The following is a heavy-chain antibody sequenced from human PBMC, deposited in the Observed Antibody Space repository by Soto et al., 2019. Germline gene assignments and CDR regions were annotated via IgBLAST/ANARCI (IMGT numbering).Heavy chain of an antibody. Sequence: ASVKVSCTASGYTFTGYYMHWLRQAPGQGLEWMGWINPNSGGTNYAQKFQGRVTMPRDTSISTAYMELSRLRSDDTAVYYCAKGIPIIAVAGTRYYGMDVWGQGTTVTVSS. J-gene: IGHJ6*02. CDR2: INPNSGGT. CDR1: GYTFTGYY. V-gene: IGHV1-2*02. D-gene: IGHD6-19*01. CDR3: AKGIPIIAVAGTRYYGMDV.